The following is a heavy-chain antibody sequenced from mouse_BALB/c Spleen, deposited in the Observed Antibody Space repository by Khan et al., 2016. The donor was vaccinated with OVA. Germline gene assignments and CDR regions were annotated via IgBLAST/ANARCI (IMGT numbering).Heavy chain of an antibody. J-gene: IGHJ4*01. CDR1: GYTFTTAG. D-gene: IGHD2-14*01. CDR2: INTHSGVP. CDR3: ARGGAAYYRNDGGALGY. Sequence: QIQLVQSGPELKKPGETVRISCKASGYTFTTAGIQWVQKMPGKGLKWIGWINTHSGVPKYAEDFKGRIAFSLEISVSTAYLQITNLKNEDTVTYFCARGGAAYYRNDGGALGYWGQGTSVTVSS. V-gene: IGHV9-4*02.